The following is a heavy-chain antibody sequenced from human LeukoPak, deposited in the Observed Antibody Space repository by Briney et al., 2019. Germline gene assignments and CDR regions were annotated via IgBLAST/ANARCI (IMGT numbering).Heavy chain of an antibody. D-gene: IGHD5-12*01. J-gene: IGHJ4*02. CDR2: ISGSGGST. CDR3: AKPGYSGYDLRYYFDY. Sequence: GGSLRLSCAASGFTFSSYAMSWVRQAPGKGLEWVSAISGSGGSTYYADSVKGRFTISRDNSKNTLYLQMNSLRAEDTAVYYCAKPGYSGYDLRYYFDYWGQGTLATVSS. V-gene: IGHV3-23*01. CDR1: GFTFSSYA.